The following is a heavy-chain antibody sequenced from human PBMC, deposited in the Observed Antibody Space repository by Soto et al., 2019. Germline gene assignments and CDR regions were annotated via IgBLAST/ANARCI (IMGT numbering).Heavy chain of an antibody. CDR2: ISCSGGST. V-gene: IGHV3-23*01. Sequence: GGSLRLSCAASGFTVSGNYMTWVRQAPGKGLKWVSAISCSGGSTYYADSVKGRFTISRDNSKNTLYLQMNSLRAEDTAVYYCAKDYFSTGYYYGFDYWGQGTLVTVSS. D-gene: IGHD3-22*01. CDR3: AKDYFSTGYYYGFDY. J-gene: IGHJ4*02. CDR1: GFTVSGNY.